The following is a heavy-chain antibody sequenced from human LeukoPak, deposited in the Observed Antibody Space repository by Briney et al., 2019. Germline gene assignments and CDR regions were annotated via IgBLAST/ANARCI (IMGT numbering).Heavy chain of an antibody. CDR3: ASEPFYYDSSGYSGY. Sequence: GGSLRLSCAASGFTFSSYWMSWVRQAPGKGLEWVANIKQDGSEKYYVDSVKGRFTISRDNAKNSLYLQMNSLRAEDTAVYYCASEPFYYDSSGYSGYWGQGTLVTVSS. J-gene: IGHJ4*02. V-gene: IGHV3-7*01. CDR2: IKQDGSEK. CDR1: GFTFSSYW. D-gene: IGHD3-22*01.